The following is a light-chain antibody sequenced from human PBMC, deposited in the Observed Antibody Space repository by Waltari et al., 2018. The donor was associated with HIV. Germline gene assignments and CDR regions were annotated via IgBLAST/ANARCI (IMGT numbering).Light chain of an antibody. J-gene: IGLJ2*01. CDR2: AST. V-gene: IGLV1-40*01. CDR3: QSYDSGLSASV. Sequence: QSVLTQPPSVSGAPGQRVTISCSGSRSNIRAPFDVHWYYQLPGVAPKLLIYASTKRPSGVPDRFSGSRSGTSASLAITGLQPEDEAGYYCQSYDSGLSASVFGGGTQLTVL. CDR1: RSNIRAPFD.